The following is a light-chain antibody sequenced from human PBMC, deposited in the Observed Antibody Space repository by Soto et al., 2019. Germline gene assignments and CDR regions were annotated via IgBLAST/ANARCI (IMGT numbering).Light chain of an antibody. Sequence: QSALTQPASVSGSPGQSMTISCTGSSSDVGGYHYVSWYQQHPGKAPKLIIYQVSHRPSGIPDRFSGSKSGTSATLGITGFQTGDEADYYCGSWDSSLSAYVFGTGTKVTVL. J-gene: IGLJ1*01. V-gene: IGLV2-14*03. CDR3: GSWDSSLSAYV. CDR1: SSDVGGYHY. CDR2: QVS.